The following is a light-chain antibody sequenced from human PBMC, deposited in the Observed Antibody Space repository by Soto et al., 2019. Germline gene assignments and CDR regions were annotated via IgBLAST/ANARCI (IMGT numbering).Light chain of an antibody. J-gene: IGKJ4*01. V-gene: IGKV1-5*01. CDR1: QTISNW. Sequence: DIQMTQSPSTLSASVGDRVTITCRASQTISNWLAWYQQKPGKAPKVLIFDASTLDGGVPSRFSGRRSGTDFTLTISRLQPSDFATYYCQQYNTYRLTFGGGTKVDIK. CDR3: QQYNTYRLT. CDR2: DAS.